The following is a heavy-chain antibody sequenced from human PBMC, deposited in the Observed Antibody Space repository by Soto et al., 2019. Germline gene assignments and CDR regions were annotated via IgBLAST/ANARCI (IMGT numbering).Heavy chain of an antibody. J-gene: IGHJ5*01. CDR1: GFTFSSNG. CDR3: ARWVGGSMYDNSGKCDS. CDR2: VAYDGSTT. Sequence: QVQLVESGGGVVQPGRSLRLTCAASGFTFSSNGRHWVRQAPGKGLEWVALVAYDGSTTYYGDSVRGRFTISRDNSENALYLQMNSLRAEDTAVYYCARWVGGSMYDNSGKCDSWGQGTLVTVSS. D-gene: IGHD3-22*01. V-gene: IGHV3-30*03.